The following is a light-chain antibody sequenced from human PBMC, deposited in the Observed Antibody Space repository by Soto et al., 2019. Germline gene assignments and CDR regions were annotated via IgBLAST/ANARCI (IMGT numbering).Light chain of an antibody. CDR3: QQRSNWPIT. CDR1: QSVRGN. V-gene: IGKV3-15*01. J-gene: IGKJ5*01. Sequence: TMMTQSPDTLSVSPGERATLSCRASQSVRGNLAWYQQKPGQSPRLLIYGASSRATGIPVRFSGSGSGTDFTLTISSLEPEDFAVYYCQQRSNWPITFGQATRLENK. CDR2: GAS.